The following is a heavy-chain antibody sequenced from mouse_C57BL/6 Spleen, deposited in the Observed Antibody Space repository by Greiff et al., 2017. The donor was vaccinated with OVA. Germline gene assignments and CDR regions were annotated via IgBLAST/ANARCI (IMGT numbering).Heavy chain of an antibody. CDR3: ATFYYYGISYVRDYYAMDY. D-gene: IGHD1-1*01. Sequence: QVQLQQSGAELMKPGASVKLSCKATGYTFTGYWIEWVKQRPGHGLEWIGEILPGSGSTNYNEKFKGKATFTADTSSKPAYMQLSSLTTEDSAIYYCATFYYYGISYVRDYYAMDYWGQGTSVTVSS. CDR1: GYTFTGYW. J-gene: IGHJ4*01. CDR2: ILPGSGST. V-gene: IGHV1-9*01.